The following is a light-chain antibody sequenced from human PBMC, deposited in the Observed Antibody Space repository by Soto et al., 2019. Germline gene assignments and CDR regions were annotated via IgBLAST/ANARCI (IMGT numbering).Light chain of an antibody. CDR2: DVV. J-gene: IGLJ1*01. Sequence: QSVLTQPASVSGSPGQSITLSCTGNSSDVGGFNSVSWYQLRPGTAPKLILYDVVDRPSGVSYRFSGSKSGNTASLTISGLQAADEADYFCSSYTSTMTNVFGSGTKVTVL. CDR3: SSYTSTMTNV. CDR1: SSDVGGFNS. V-gene: IGLV2-14*03.